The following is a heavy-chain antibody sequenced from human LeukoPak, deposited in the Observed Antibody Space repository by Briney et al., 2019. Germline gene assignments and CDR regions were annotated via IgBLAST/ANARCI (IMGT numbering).Heavy chain of an antibody. CDR3: ARETRDSNWNSVAYLDH. Sequence: SVKVSCKASGGTFSGNSITWVRQAPGQGLEWMERFIPILNTTNYAQDFQGRVTLTADKSTSTAYMELMSLGSEDTAVYYCARETRDSNWNSVAYLDHWGQGTLVTVSS. D-gene: IGHD1-7*01. CDR1: GGTFSGNS. V-gene: IGHV1-69*08. CDR2: FIPILNTT. J-gene: IGHJ4*02.